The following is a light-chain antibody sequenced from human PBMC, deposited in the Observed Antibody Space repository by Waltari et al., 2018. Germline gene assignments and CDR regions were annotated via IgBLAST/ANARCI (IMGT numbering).Light chain of an antibody. V-gene: IGKV4-1*01. J-gene: IGKJ4*01. CDR2: WAS. CDR3: QQTFSAIT. CDR1: QSVLYSANNENY. Sequence: DIVMTQPPDSLAVPFGERATITCNPSQSVLYSANNENYLAWYQHKPGQSPKLIIHWASTRESGVPDRFVGSGSGTDFTLTINSLQAEDVAVYYCQQTFSAITFVGGTKVEIK.